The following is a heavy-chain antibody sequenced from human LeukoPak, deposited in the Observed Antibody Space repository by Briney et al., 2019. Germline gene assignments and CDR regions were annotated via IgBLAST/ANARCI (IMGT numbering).Heavy chain of an antibody. V-gene: IGHV3-23*01. Sequence: GGSLRLSCAASGFTFSSYAVSWVRQAPGKGLEWVSAIGGSGGSTYYADSVKGRFTISRDNSKNTLYLQMNSLRAEDTAVYYCAKGTGATYYYYYYMDVWGKGTTVTVSS. J-gene: IGHJ6*03. D-gene: IGHD1-26*01. CDR1: GFTFSSYA. CDR2: IGGSGGST. CDR3: AKGTGATYYYYYYMDV.